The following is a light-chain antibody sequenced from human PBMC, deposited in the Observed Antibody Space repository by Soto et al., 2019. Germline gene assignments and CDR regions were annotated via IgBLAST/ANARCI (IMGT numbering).Light chain of an antibody. CDR1: SSNIGARYD. Sequence: QSVLTQPPSVAGAPGQRVTISCTGSSSNIGARYDVHWYQHLPGTAPKLLIFANTNRPSGVPGRFSGSKSGTSASLAITGLQAEDEADYYCQSYDNSLSAYVVFGGGTKLTVL. CDR2: ANT. CDR3: QSYDNSLSAYVV. V-gene: IGLV1-40*01. J-gene: IGLJ2*01.